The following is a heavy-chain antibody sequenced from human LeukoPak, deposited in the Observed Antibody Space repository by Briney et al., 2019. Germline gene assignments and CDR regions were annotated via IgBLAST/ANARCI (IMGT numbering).Heavy chain of an antibody. CDR3: AKQYCSSTSCYPNYYYYYMDV. J-gene: IGHJ6*03. Sequence: PGGSLRLSCAASGFTFSSYAMSWVRQAPGKGLEWVSAISGSGGSTYYADSVKGRFTISRDHYKNTVYLQMNSLRAEDTAVYYCAKQYCSSTSCYPNYYYYYMDVWGKGTTVTVSS. CDR1: GFTFSSYA. V-gene: IGHV3-23*01. CDR2: ISGSGGST. D-gene: IGHD2-2*01.